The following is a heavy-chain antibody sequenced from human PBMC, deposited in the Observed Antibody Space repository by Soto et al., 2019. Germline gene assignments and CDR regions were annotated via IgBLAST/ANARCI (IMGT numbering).Heavy chain of an antibody. CDR1: GYTFTTYG. Sequence: GASVKVSCKASGYTFTTYGLSWVRQAPGQRLEWMGWISAYNANTNYAHKFQGRVTMTADTSTSTAYMELRSLRSDDTAVYYCARENSYFDYWGQGTLVTVSS. CDR3: ARENSYFDY. CDR2: ISAYNANT. J-gene: IGHJ4*02. V-gene: IGHV1-18*04.